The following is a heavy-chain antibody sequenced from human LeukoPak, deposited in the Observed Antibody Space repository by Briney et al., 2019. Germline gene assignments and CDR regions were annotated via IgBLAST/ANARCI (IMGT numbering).Heavy chain of an antibody. CDR2: INSDGSPT. CDR3: ARAGVPVGFDY. D-gene: IGHD7-27*01. J-gene: IGHJ4*02. Sequence: PGGSLRLSCTASGFTFSTYWMQWVRRAPGKGLVWVSRINSDGSPTDYADSVKGRFTISRDNAKNTLYLQMNSLRVEDTAVYFCARAGVPVGFDYWGQGTLVTVS. CDR1: GFTFSTYW. V-gene: IGHV3-74*01.